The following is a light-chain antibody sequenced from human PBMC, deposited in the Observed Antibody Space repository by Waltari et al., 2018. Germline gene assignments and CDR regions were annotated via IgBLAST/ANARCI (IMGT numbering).Light chain of an antibody. CDR1: GLRSYL. J-gene: IGLJ2*01. CDR2: CKN. CDR3: NSRDSSGNLSV. V-gene: IGLV3-19*01. Sequence: SSRLPQDLPVSGALGQQVGATVQGTGLRSYLASGYQQKPEQAPVLVIYCKNNRPSGIPDRFSGSSSGNTASLTITGAQAEDEADYYCNSRDSSGNLSVFGGGTKLTVL.